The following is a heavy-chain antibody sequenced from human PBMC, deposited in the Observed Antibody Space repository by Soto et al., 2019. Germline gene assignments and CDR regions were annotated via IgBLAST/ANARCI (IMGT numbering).Heavy chain of an antibody. Sequence: QVQLQQWGAGPLRPLETLSLTCGVSGWSFSGYYWAWIRQSPGKGLEWIGEINDRGSSNYNPSLKSRVSISVNTSKNHCYLKLRSVTAAGTAVYYCAREIHAILTVPTWVWYFDLWGRGTLVTVSS. CDR1: GWSFSGYY. CDR3: AREIHAILTVPTWVWYFDL. CDR2: INDRGSS. V-gene: IGHV4-34*01. D-gene: IGHD3-9*01. J-gene: IGHJ2*01.